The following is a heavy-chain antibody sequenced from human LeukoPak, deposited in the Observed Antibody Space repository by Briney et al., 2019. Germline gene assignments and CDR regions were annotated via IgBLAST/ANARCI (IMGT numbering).Heavy chain of an antibody. CDR2: IRYDGSNK. CDR1: GFTFSSYG. Sequence: GGSLRLSCAASGFTFSSYGMHWVRQAPGKGLEWVAFIRYDGSNKYYADSVKGRFTISRDNSKNTLHLQMNSLRAEDTAVYYCAKERPYYYDSSGYLYDHWGQGSLVTVSS. CDR3: AKERPYYYDSSGYLYDH. V-gene: IGHV3-30*02. J-gene: IGHJ4*02. D-gene: IGHD3-22*01.